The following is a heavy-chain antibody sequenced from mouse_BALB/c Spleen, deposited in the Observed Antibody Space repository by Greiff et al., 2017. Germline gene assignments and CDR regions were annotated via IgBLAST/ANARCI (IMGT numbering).Heavy chain of an antibody. Sequence: EVNVVESGGGLVKPGGSLKLSCAASGFTFSDYYMYWVRQTPEKRLEWVATISDGGSYTYHPDSVKGRFTISRDNAKNNLYLQMSSLKSEDTAMYYCARRGKITTEAMDYWGQGTSVTVSS. CDR2: ISDGGSYT. CDR1: GFTFSDYY. D-gene: IGHD2-4*01. V-gene: IGHV5-4*02. CDR3: ARRGKITTEAMDY. J-gene: IGHJ4*01.